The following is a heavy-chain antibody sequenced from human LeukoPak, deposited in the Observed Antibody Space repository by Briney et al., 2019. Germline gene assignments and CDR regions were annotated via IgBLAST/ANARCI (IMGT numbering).Heavy chain of an antibody. CDR3: ARVDYDYIWGSYRPKCFDY. CDR2: MNPNSGNT. J-gene: IGHJ4*02. D-gene: IGHD3-16*02. CDR1: GYTFTSYD. Sequence: ASLKVSCKASGYTFTSYDINWVRQAPGQGLEWMGWMNPNSGNTGYAQKFQGRVTMTRNTSISTAYMELSSLRSEDTAVYYCARVDYDYIWGSYRPKCFDYWGQGTQVTVSS. V-gene: IGHV1-8*01.